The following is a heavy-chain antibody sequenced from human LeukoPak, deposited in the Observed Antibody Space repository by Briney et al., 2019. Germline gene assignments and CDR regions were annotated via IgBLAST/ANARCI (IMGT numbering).Heavy chain of an antibody. CDR1: GYTFTGYY. V-gene: IGHV1-2*06. D-gene: IGHD3-3*01. Sequence: ASVKVSCKASGYTFTGYYMHWVRQAPGQGLEWMGRINPNSGGTNYAQKFQGRVTMTGDTSISTAYMELSRLRSDDTAVYYCASIPNYDFWSGYYIQVYWGQGTLVTVSS. J-gene: IGHJ4*02. CDR2: INPNSGGT. CDR3: ASIPNYDFWSGYYIQVY.